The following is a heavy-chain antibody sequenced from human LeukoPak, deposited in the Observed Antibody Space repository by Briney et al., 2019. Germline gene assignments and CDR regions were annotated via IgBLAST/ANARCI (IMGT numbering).Heavy chain of an antibody. CDR1: GYTFTSYY. CDR2: INPNGGGT. J-gene: IGHJ4*02. V-gene: IGHV1-46*01. D-gene: IGHD3-3*01. Sequence: ASVKVSCKASGYTFTSYYMHWVRQAPGQGLEWMGIINPNGGGTSYAQKFQGRVTMTRDTSTSTVYMELSSLRSEDTAVYFCARGPWSYFGYWGQGTLVCVSS. CDR3: ARGPWSYFGY.